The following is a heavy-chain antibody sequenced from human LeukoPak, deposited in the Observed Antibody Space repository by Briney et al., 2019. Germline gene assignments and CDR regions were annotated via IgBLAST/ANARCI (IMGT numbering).Heavy chain of an antibody. CDR1: GGSFSGYY. D-gene: IGHD5-18*01. CDR3: ARGTAMVTVDY. Sequence: SETLSLTCAVYGGSFSGYYWSWIRQPPGKGLEWTGEINHSGSTNYNPSLKSRVTISVDTSKNQFSLKLSSVTAADTAVYYCARGTAMVTVDYWGQGTLVTVS. V-gene: IGHV4-34*01. J-gene: IGHJ4*02. CDR2: INHSGST.